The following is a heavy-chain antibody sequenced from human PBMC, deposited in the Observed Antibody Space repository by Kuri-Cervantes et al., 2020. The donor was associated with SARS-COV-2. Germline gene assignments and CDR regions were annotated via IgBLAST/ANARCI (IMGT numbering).Heavy chain of an antibody. CDR3: ARVQKTGGGFDP. J-gene: IGHJ5*02. CDR1: GFTFSSYG. Sequence: GESLKISCAASGFTFSSYGMHWVRQAPGKGLEWVAVISYDGSNKYYADSVKGRFTISRDNSKNTLYLQMNSLRAEDTAVYYCARVQKTGGGFDPWGQGTLVTVSS. CDR2: ISYDGSNK. D-gene: IGHD3-16*01. V-gene: IGHV3-30*03.